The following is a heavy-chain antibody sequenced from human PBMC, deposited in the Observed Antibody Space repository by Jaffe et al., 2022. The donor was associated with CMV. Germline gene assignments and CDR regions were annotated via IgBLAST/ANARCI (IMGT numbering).Heavy chain of an antibody. V-gene: IGHV3-53*01. CDR1: GFTVSSSY. J-gene: IGHJ4*02. CDR2: IYSGGST. Sequence: EVQLVESGGGLIQPGGSLRLSCAASGFTVSSSYMSWVRQAPGKGLEWVSVIYSGGSTYYADSVKGRFTISRDNSKNTLYFQMNSLRAEDTAVYYCARGYYDFWSGTFDYWGQGTLVTVSS. CDR3: ARGYYDFWSGTFDY. D-gene: IGHD3-3*01.